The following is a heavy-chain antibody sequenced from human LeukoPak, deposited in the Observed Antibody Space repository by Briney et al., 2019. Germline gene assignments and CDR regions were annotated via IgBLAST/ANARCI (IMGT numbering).Heavy chain of an antibody. V-gene: IGHV3-23*01. J-gene: IGHJ4*02. CDR2: ISGSGGSA. Sequence: GGSLRLSCAASGFTFSSYGMSWVRQAPGKGLEWVSAISGSGGSAYYADSVKGRFTISRDNSKNTLYLQMNSLRAEDTAVYYCAKDRGGSGSFDYWGQGTLVTVSS. CDR3: AKDRGGSGSFDY. CDR1: GFTFSSYG. D-gene: IGHD3-10*01.